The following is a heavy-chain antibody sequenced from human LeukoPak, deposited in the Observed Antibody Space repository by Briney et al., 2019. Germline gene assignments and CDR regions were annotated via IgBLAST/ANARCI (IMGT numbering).Heavy chain of an antibody. J-gene: IGHJ4*02. CDR2: ISWNSGSI. V-gene: IGHV3-9*01. CDR3: AKARWATVDPLFDY. CDR1: GFTFDDYA. Sequence: PGGSLRLSCAASGFTFDDYAMHWVRQAPGKGLEWVSGISWNSGSIGYADSVKGRFTISRDNAKNSLYLQMNSLRAEDTALYYCAKARWATVDPLFDYWGQGTLVTVSS. D-gene: IGHD4-23*01.